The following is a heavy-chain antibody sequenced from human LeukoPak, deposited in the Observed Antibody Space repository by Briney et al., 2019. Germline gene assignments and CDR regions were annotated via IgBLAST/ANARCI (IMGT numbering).Heavy chain of an antibody. V-gene: IGHV3-21*01. CDR1: GFTFSSYS. Sequence: PGGSLRLSCAASGFTFSSYSMNWVRQAPGKGLEWVSSISTTGDFIHYADSVKGRFTISRDNAKNSLYLQMNSLRAEDTAVYYCARNSGELLTGYFDYWGQGTLVTVSS. CDR3: ARNSGELLTGYFDY. D-gene: IGHD1-14*01. J-gene: IGHJ4*02. CDR2: ISTTGDFI.